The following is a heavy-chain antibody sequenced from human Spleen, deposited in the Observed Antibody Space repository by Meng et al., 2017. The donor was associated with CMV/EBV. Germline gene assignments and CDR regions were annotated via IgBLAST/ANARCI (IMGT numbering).Heavy chain of an antibody. J-gene: IGHJ4*02. D-gene: IGHD3-10*01. Sequence: SETLSLTCTVSGGSISSYYWSWIRQPPGKGLEWIGYIYYIGTTNYNPSLRSRVTISVDTSKNQFSLKLSSVTAADTAVYYCARISPVKYGSGTYYFDYWGQGTLVTVSS. CDR2: IYYIGTT. V-gene: IGHV4-59*08. CDR1: GGSISSYY. CDR3: ARISPVKYGSGTYYFDY.